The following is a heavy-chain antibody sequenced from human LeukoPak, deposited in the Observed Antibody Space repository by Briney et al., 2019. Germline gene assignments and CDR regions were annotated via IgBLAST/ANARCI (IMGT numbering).Heavy chain of an antibody. D-gene: IGHD5-18*01. Sequence: PSETLSLTCTVSGGSISSGGYYWSWIRQLPGKGLEWIGYIDYSGSTYYNPSLKSRVTISVDTSKNQFSLKLISVTAADTAVYYCARTVDTAAFGEYYFDYWGQGTLVTVSS. CDR1: GGSISSGGYY. CDR3: ARTVDTAAFGEYYFDY. J-gene: IGHJ4*02. V-gene: IGHV4-31*03. CDR2: IDYSGST.